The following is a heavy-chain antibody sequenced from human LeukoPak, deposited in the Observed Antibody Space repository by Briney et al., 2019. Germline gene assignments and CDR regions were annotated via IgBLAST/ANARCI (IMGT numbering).Heavy chain of an antibody. V-gene: IGHV1-3*01. CDR2: INAGNGNA. Sequence: ASVTVSCTASGYTFTIYAMHWVRQAPGQRLEWMGWINAGNGNATYTQKFQDRVTFTRDTSASTAYMDLSSLRSEDTAVYYCARVSSGWHGYLDHWGQGTPVTVSS. D-gene: IGHD6-25*01. J-gene: IGHJ4*02. CDR1: GYTFTIYA. CDR3: ARVSSGWHGYLDH.